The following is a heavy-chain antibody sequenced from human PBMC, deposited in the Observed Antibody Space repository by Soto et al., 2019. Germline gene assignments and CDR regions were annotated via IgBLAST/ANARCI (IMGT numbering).Heavy chain of an antibody. Sequence: SETLSLTCTVFGGSVGTSGYYWGWVRQPPGKGLEWIGSIFYSGTTYYNPSLKSRVTMSIDTSKDHFSLRLSSVATADTAVYYCARKYCTKGVCKKPLLDYWGQGPQIT. CDR3: ARKYCTKGVCKKPLLDY. D-gene: IGHD2-8*01. V-gene: IGHV4-39*02. CDR1: GGSVGTSGYY. CDR2: IFYSGTT. J-gene: IGHJ4*02.